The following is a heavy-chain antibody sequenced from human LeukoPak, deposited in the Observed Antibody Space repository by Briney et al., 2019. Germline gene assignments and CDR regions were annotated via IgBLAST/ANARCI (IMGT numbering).Heavy chain of an antibody. CDR1: GGSISTYY. J-gene: IGHJ4*02. CDR3: ARLNGNFQNFYDY. D-gene: IGHD1-7*01. V-gene: IGHV4-59*12. Sequence: SETLSLTCAVSGGSISTYYWTWIRQPPGKGLQWIGHIYYSGTDFYNPSLKSRVTISVDTSKNQFSLKLTSVTAADTALYYCARLNGNFQNFYDYWGQGTLVTVSS. CDR2: IYYSGTD.